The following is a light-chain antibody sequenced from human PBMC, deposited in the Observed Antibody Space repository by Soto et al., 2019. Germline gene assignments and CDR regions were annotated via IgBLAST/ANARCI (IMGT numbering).Light chain of an antibody. J-gene: IGKJ2*01. CDR1: QSVSSIY. V-gene: IGKV3D-20*02. CDR3: QQRSNWPPKYT. CDR2: GAS. Sequence: EIVLTQSPGTLSLSPGERVTLSCRASQSVSSIYLAWYQQKPGQAPRLLIYGASSRATGIPDRFSGSGSGTDFTLTISSLEPEDFAVYYCQQRSNWPPKYTFGQGTKLEIK.